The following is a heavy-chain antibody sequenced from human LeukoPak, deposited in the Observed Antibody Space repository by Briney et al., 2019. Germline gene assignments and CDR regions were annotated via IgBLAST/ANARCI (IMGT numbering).Heavy chain of an antibody. Sequence: SETLSLTRTVSGGSISSYYWSWVRQPAGKGLEWVGRIYASGNTNYNPSLKGRVTMTVDTSKNQFSLNLSSVTAADTAVYYCARGRGSSWYYFDSWGQGTLVTVSS. CDR1: GGSISSYY. V-gene: IGHV4-4*07. CDR3: ARGRGSSWYYFDS. CDR2: IYASGNT. J-gene: IGHJ4*02. D-gene: IGHD6-13*01.